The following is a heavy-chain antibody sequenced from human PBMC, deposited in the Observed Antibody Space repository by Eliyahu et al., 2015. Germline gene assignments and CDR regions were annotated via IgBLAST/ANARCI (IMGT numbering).Heavy chain of an antibody. Sequence: QVXLVESGGGLVKPGGSLRLSCAAXGFTXSDYYMSWIRLAPGKGLEWVSYIRSSXSYTDYADSVKGRFTISRNNAKNSLYLQMNSLRAEDTAVYYCARGRYTSGSDWFDPWGQGTLVTVSS. J-gene: IGHJ5*02. CDR2: IRSSXSYT. D-gene: IGHD6-19*01. CDR1: GFTXSDYY. V-gene: IGHV3-11*06. CDR3: ARGRYTSGSDWFDP.